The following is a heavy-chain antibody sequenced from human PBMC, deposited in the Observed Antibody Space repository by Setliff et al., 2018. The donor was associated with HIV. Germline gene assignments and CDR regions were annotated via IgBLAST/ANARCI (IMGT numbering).Heavy chain of an antibody. CDR1: GFSFSNYW. Sequence: GGSLRLSCAPSGFSFSNYWMHWVRQAPGEGLVWVSRINSDGSIIDYADSVKGRFTISRDNAKNTLYLQMNSLRAEDTAVYYCAREFCTNGVCYTSYFQYWGQGTLVTVSS. D-gene: IGHD2-8*01. J-gene: IGHJ1*01. CDR2: INSDGSII. V-gene: IGHV3-74*01. CDR3: AREFCTNGVCYTSYFQY.